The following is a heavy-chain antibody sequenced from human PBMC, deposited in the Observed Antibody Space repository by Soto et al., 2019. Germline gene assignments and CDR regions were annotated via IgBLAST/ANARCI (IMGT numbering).Heavy chain of an antibody. D-gene: IGHD3-22*01. CDR1: GFTFSSYG. CDR2: ICYDGSNK. V-gene: IGHV3-33*01. J-gene: IGHJ6*02. CDR3: ARDLYYDSSGYYYYYYYGMDV. Sequence: QVQLVESGGGVVQPGRSLRLSCAASGFTFSSYGMHWVRQAPGKGLEWVAVICYDGSNKYYADSVKGRFTISRDNSKNTLYLQMNSLRAEDTAVYYCARDLYYDSSGYYYYYYYGMDVWGQGTTVTVSS.